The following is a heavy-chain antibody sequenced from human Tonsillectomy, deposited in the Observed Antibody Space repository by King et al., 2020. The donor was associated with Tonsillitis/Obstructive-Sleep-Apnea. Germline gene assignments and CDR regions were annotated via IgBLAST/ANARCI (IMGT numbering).Heavy chain of an antibody. D-gene: IGHD1-7*01. CDR1: GFTFGDYA. V-gene: IGHV3-49*04. Sequence: VQLVESGGGLVQPGRSLRLSCTASGFTFGDYAMSWVRQAPGKGLEWVGFIRSKAYGGTTEYAASVKGRFTISRDDSKSIAYLQMNSLKTEDTAVYYCTSQPPRTGTPDYWGQGTLVTVSS. CDR3: TSQPPRTGTPDY. CDR2: IRSKAYGGTT. J-gene: IGHJ4*02.